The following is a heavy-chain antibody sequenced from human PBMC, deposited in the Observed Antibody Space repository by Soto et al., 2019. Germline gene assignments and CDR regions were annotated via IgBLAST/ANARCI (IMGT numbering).Heavy chain of an antibody. D-gene: IGHD2-2*01. J-gene: IGHJ3*02. CDR1: GGSISNYN. V-gene: IGHV4-4*07. Sequence: SETLSLTCTVSGGSISNYNWNWIRQSAGKGLEWIGRIYSSGRTNYNPSLKSRVTMSVDTSKNQISLRLSSVTAADTAMYYCAREWTYHLSRDDALEICGLGKMVTVS. CDR2: IYSSGRT. CDR3: AREWTYHLSRDDALEI.